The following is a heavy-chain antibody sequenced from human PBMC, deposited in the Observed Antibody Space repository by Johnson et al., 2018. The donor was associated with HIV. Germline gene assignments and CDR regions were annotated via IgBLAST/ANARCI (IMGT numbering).Heavy chain of an antibody. Sequence: VQLVESGGGLVKPGGSLRLSCAASGFTFSNAWMSWVRQAPGKGLEWVGRIKSKTDGGTTDYAAPVKGRFTISRDDSKNTLYLQMNSLKTEDTAVYYCTTDDYGSGSALSAFDIWGQGTMVTVSS. CDR1: GFTFSNAW. CDR3: TTDDYGSGSALSAFDI. D-gene: IGHD3-10*01. J-gene: IGHJ3*02. CDR2: IKSKTDGGTT. V-gene: IGHV3-15*01.